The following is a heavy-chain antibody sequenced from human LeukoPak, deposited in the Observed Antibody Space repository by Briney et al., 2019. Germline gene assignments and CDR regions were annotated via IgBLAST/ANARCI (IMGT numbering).Heavy chain of an antibody. CDR2: IFPGDSDT. CDR1: GYSFTKYW. V-gene: IGHV5-51*01. Sequence: GESLKISCKASGYSFTKYWIGWVRQMPGQGLEWMGIIFPGDSDTRYSPSFQGQVTISADKSISTAYLQWSSLKASDTAIYYCASEYCSGGNCYFDYWGQGTLVTVSS. D-gene: IGHD2-15*01. J-gene: IGHJ4*02. CDR3: ASEYCSGGNCYFDY.